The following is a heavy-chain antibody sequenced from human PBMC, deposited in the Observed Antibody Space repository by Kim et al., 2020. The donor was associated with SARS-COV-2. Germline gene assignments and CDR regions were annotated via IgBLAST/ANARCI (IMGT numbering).Heavy chain of an antibody. CDR3: ARDRPLNGLRYFDWCIGYCHL. J-gene: IGHJ2*01. CDR2: ISRSSSYI. CDR1: GFTFSSYS. D-gene: IGHD3-9*01. Sequence: GGSLRLSCAASGFTFSSYSMNWVRQAPGKGLEWVSSISRSSSYIYYADSVKGRFTISRDNAKNTLYLQMNSLRAEDTAVYYCARDRPLNGLRYFDWCIGYCHLWRRGTRDPVPT. V-gene: IGHV3-21*01.